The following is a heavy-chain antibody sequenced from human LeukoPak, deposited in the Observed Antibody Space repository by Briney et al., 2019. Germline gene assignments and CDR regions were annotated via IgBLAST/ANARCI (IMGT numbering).Heavy chain of an antibody. V-gene: IGHV3-23*01. CDR3: AKFPSYCSSTSCYVDY. CDR1: GFTFSSYA. CDR2: ISGSGGST. J-gene: IGHJ4*02. D-gene: IGHD2-2*01. Sequence: GGSLRLSCAASGFTFSSYAMSWVRQAPGKGLEWVSAISGSGGSTYYADSVKGRFTISRDDSKNTLYLQMNSLRAEDTAVYYCAKFPSYCSSTSCYVDYWGQGTLVTVSS.